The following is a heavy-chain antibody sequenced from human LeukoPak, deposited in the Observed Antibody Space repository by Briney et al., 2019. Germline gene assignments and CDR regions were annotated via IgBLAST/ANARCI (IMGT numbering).Heavy chain of an antibody. Sequence: GGSLRPSCAASGFTFSSYWMSWVRQAPGKGLEWVANIKQDGSEKYYVDSVKGRFTISRDNAKNSLYLQMNSLRAEDTAVYYCARDRGHSGSYYVLLDYWGQGTLVTVSS. CDR1: GFTFSSYW. CDR2: IKQDGSEK. D-gene: IGHD1-26*01. V-gene: IGHV3-7*01. CDR3: ARDRGHSGSYYVLLDY. J-gene: IGHJ4*02.